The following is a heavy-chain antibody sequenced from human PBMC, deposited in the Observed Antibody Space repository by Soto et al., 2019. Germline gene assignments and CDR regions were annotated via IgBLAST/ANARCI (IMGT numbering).Heavy chain of an antibody. Sequence: SVKVSYNASGGSFITHAIIWGRRAPGHGLEWMGGIIPISGTTYYTQKFQGRVTITADEPTSTAFMELSSLKSDDTAVFYCARGYCSGGNCYSGMDVWGQGTMVTVSS. CDR3: ARGYCSGGNCYSGMDV. D-gene: IGHD2-15*01. J-gene: IGHJ6*02. CDR1: GGSFITHA. V-gene: IGHV1-69*01. CDR2: IIPISGTT.